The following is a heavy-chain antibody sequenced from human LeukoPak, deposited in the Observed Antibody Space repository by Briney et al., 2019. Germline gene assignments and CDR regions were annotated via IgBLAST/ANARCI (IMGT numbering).Heavy chain of an antibody. D-gene: IGHD3-10*01. V-gene: IGHV3-64D*06. Sequence: GGSLRLSCSASRFTFSDYAMHWVRQAPGKGLEYVSAVSTKGGSTYYADSVKGRFTISRDNSKNTLFLQMRSLRAEATAVYYCVKERTGYSSSGSYYTHLDYWGQGTLVTVSS. J-gene: IGHJ4*02. CDR1: RFTFSDYA. CDR3: VKERTGYSSSGSYYTHLDY. CDR2: VSTKGGST.